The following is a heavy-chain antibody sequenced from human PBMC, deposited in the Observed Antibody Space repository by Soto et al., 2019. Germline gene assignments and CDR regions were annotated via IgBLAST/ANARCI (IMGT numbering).Heavy chain of an antibody. D-gene: IGHD4-17*01. J-gene: IGHJ2*01. CDR3: AYGDHRDLHSFPTRRSSDL. CDR2: INAGNGNT. V-gene: IGHV1-3*01. Sequence: QSSAQRLEWMGWINAGNGNTKYSQKFQGRVTITRDTSASTAYMELSSLRSEDTAVYYCAYGDHRDLHSFPTRRSSDL.